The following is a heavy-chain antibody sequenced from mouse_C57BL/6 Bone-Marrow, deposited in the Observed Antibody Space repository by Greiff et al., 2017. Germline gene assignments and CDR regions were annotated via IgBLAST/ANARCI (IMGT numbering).Heavy chain of an antibody. Sequence: EVQLQQSGTVLARPGASVKMSCKTSGYTFTSYWMHWVKQRPGQGLEWIGAIYPGNSDTSYNQKFKGKAKLTAVTSASTAYMELSSLTSEDSAVYYFARGPYYSALYYFDYWGQGTTLTVSS. V-gene: IGHV1-5*01. CDR2: IYPGNSDT. J-gene: IGHJ2*01. CDR1: GYTFTSYW. D-gene: IGHD1-1*01. CDR3: ARGPYYSALYYFDY.